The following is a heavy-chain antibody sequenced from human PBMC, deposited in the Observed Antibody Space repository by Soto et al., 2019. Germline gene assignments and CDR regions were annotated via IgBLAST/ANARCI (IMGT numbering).Heavy chain of an antibody. V-gene: IGHV3-48*03. Sequence: GGSLRLSCAASGFIFSDYEMNWVRQAPGKGPEWVSYISSSGRTIYYADSVKGRFTISRDNARNSLFLQMNSLRAEDTAVYYCARAGSGTYSHFDYWGQGTLVTVSS. D-gene: IGHD1-26*01. CDR3: ARAGSGTYSHFDY. CDR1: GFIFSDYE. CDR2: ISSSGRTI. J-gene: IGHJ4*02.